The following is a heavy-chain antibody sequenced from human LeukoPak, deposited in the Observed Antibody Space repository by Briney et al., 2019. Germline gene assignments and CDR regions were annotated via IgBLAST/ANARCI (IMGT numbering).Heavy chain of an antibody. CDR2: ISYDGNSK. Sequence: PGRSLRLSCAASGFTFGSHGMHWVRQAPGKGLEWVALISYDGNSKHYADSVKGRFTVSRDTSKNTHYLEMSGLRTEDTALYYCARDISWSFDYWGQGTLVTASS. V-gene: IGHV3-30*03. CDR3: ARDISWSFDY. D-gene: IGHD1-14*01. J-gene: IGHJ4*02. CDR1: GFTFGSHG.